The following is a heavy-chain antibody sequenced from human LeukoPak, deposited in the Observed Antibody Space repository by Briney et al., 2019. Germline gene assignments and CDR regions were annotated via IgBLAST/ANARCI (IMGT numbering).Heavy chain of an antibody. CDR3: ARVDVDIVATRGYGMDV. CDR1: GGSISSYY. V-gene: IGHV4-4*07. D-gene: IGHD5-12*01. CDR2: IYTSGST. J-gene: IGHJ6*02. Sequence: SETLSLTCTVSGGSISSYYWGWIRQPAGKGLEWIGRIYTSGSTNYNPSLKSRVTMSVDTSKNQFSLKLSSVTAADTAVYYCARVDVDIVATRGYGMDVWGQGTTVTVSS.